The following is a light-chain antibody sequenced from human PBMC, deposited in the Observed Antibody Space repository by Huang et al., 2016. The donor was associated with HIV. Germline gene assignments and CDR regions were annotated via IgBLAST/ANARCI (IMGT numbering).Light chain of an antibody. J-gene: IGKJ4*01. CDR2: GAS. Sequence: IRLTQSPSSLSASVGDTVTITCRASQGTGNYLAWYQQKPGKAPNLLIYGASTLQSGVPSRFSGSGSGTDFTLAISTLQPEDSATYYCQQVNTYPLTFGGGTKVVIK. CDR3: QQVNTYPLT. CDR1: QGTGNY. V-gene: IGKV1-9*01.